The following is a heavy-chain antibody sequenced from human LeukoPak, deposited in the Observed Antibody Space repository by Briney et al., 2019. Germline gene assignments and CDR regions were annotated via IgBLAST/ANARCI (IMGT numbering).Heavy chain of an antibody. Sequence: GGSLRLSCAASGFTFSSHWKNWVRQAPGQGLEWVANIKEDGSEKYYVDSVKGRFTISRDNAKNSLCLQMNSLRAEDTAIYYCVRSGGYWGQGTLVTVSS. CDR3: VRSGGY. CDR1: GFTFSSHW. V-gene: IGHV3-7*05. J-gene: IGHJ4*02. CDR2: IKEDGSEK. D-gene: IGHD1-26*01.